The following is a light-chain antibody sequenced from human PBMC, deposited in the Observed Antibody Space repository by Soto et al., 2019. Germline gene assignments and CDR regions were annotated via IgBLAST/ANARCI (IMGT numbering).Light chain of an antibody. CDR3: KSYAGSNTYV. V-gene: IGLV2-8*01. CDR2: EVT. Sequence: QSVLTQPPSASGSPGQSVTISCTGTSSDVGGYDYVSWYQQHPGKAPKLMIYEVTIRPSGVSDRFSGSKSGNTASLTVSGLQAEDEADCFCKSYAGSNTYVFGSGTKVTVL. CDR1: SSDVGGYDY. J-gene: IGLJ1*01.